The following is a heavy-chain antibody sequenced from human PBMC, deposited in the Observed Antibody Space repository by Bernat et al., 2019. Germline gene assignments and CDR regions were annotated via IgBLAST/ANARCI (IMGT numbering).Heavy chain of an antibody. CDR1: GFTFSSYA. CDR3: AKNYDLWSGYHINAFDI. D-gene: IGHD3-3*01. CDR2: ISGSGGST. J-gene: IGHJ3*02. V-gene: IGHV3-23*01. Sequence: EVQLLESGGGLVQPGGSLRLSCAASGFTFSSYAMSWVRQAPGKGLEWVSAISGSGGSTYYADSVKGRFTISRDSSKNTLSLQMNSLRAEDTAVYYCAKNYDLWSGYHINAFDIWGQGTMVTVSS.